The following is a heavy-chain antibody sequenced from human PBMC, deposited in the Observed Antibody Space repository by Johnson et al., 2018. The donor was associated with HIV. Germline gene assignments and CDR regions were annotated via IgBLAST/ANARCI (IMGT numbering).Heavy chain of an antibody. D-gene: IGHD4-17*01. J-gene: IGHJ3*02. CDR3: ARDGDSDAFDI. Sequence: VQLVESGGGVVQPGRSLRLSCAASGFTFSSYAMHWVRQAPGKGLEWVAVISYDGSNKYYADSVKGRFTISRDNTENTLYLQMNSLRTEDTAVYYCARDGDSDAFDIWGQGTVVTVS. CDR2: ISYDGSNK. CDR1: GFTFSSYA. V-gene: IGHV3-30*04.